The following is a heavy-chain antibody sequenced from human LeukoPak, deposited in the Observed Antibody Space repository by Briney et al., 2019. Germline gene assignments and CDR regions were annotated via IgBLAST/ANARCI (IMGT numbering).Heavy chain of an antibody. Sequence: ASVKVSCKASGYTFTSYGISWVRQAPGQGLEWMGWISAYNGNTNYAQKLQGRVTMTTDTSTSTAYMELRSLRSDDTAVYYCASAMIVVAPDAFDIWGQGTMVTVSS. CDR3: ASAMIVVAPDAFDI. V-gene: IGHV1-18*01. CDR1: GYTFTSYG. J-gene: IGHJ3*02. CDR2: ISAYNGNT. D-gene: IGHD3-22*01.